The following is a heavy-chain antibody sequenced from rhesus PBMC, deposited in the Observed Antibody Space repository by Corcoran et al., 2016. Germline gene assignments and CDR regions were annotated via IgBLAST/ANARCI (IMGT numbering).Heavy chain of an antibody. J-gene: IGHJ4*01. V-gene: IGHV4-93*01. CDR2: IDGSGGST. CDR3: ARESNTVTHFDY. Sequence: QVQLQESGPAVGKPSATLSLTCAVSGRSLTRSTWWVWTRQSPGTGLEWIGGIDGSGGSTEYNPSRKSRVTISKDTSKTQFSLKLSSVTAADTAVYYCARESNTVTHFDYWGQGVLVTVSS. D-gene: IGHD4-23*01. CDR1: GRSLTRSTW.